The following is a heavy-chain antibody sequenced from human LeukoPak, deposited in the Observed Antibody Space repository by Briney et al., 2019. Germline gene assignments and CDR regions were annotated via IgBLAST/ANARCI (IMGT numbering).Heavy chain of an antibody. V-gene: IGHV1-69*13. J-gene: IGHJ3*02. Sequence: GASVKVSCKASGGTFSSYAISWVRQAPGQGLGWMGGIIPIFGTANYAQKFQGRVTITADESTSTAYMELSSLRSEDTAVYYCARDYYDAFDIWGQGTMVTVSS. D-gene: IGHD1-26*01. CDR1: GGTFSSYA. CDR2: IIPIFGTA. CDR3: ARDYYDAFDI.